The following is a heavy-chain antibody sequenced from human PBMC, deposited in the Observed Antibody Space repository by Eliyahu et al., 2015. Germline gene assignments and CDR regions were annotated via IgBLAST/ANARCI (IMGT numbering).Heavy chain of an antibody. V-gene: IGHV3-30*03. D-gene: IGHD2-2*01. Sequence: QVQLVESGGGVVQPGRSLRLSCAASGFTFSSYGMHWVRQAPGKGLAWVAVISYDGSNKYYADSVKGRFTISRDNSKNTLYLQMNSLRAEDTAVYYCARVRCSSTSCHGLTDYWGQGTLVTVSS. J-gene: IGHJ4*02. CDR2: ISYDGSNK. CDR3: ARVRCSSTSCHGLTDY. CDR1: GFTFSSYG.